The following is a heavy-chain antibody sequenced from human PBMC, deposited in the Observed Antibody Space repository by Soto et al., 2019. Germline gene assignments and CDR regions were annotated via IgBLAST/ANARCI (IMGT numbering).Heavy chain of an antibody. V-gene: IGHV4-34*01. D-gene: IGHD5-12*01. J-gene: IGHJ4*02. CDR1: GGSFSGYY. CDR2: INHSGST. Sequence: PSETLSLTCAVYGGSFSGYYWSWIRQPPGKGLEWIGEINHSGSTNYNPSLRSRVTISVDTSKNQFFLNLSSVTAADTAVFYCVRGRSYSVYDFWGPGTLVTVSS. CDR3: VRGRSYSVYDF.